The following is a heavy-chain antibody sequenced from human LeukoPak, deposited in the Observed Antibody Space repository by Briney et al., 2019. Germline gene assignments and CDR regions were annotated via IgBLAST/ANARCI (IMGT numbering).Heavy chain of an antibody. D-gene: IGHD3-22*01. CDR2: VSGSGGST. CDR3: AKCLGSDSSGYYYGSFQH. Sequence: TGGSLRLSCAASGFTFSNNAMSWVRQAPGKGLEWVSTVSGSGGSTYYADSVKGRFTISRDNSKNTLYLQMNSLRAEDTAVYYCAKCLGSDSSGYYYGSFQHWGQGTLVTVSS. V-gene: IGHV3-23*01. CDR1: GFTFSNNA. J-gene: IGHJ1*01.